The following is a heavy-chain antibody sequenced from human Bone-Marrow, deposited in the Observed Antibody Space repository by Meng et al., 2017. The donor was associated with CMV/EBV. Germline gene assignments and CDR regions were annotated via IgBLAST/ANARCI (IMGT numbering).Heavy chain of an antibody. Sequence: LRLSCAISGDSVSSNSAAWNWIRQSPSRGLEWLGRTYYRSKWYNDYAVSVKSRITINPDTSKNQFSLKLSSVTAADTAVYYCARWKYQLYYYYYYGMDVWGQGTTVTVSS. V-gene: IGHV6-1*01. CDR3: ARWKYQLYYYYYYGMDV. J-gene: IGHJ6*02. CDR1: GDSVSSNSAA. CDR2: TYYRSKWYN. D-gene: IGHD2-2*01.